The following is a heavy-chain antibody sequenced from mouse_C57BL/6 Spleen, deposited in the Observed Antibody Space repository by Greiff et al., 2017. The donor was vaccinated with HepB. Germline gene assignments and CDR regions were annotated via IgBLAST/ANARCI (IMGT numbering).Heavy chain of an antibody. J-gene: IGHJ4*01. V-gene: IGHV1-74*01. Sequence: QVQLQQPGAELVKPGASVKVSCKASGYTFTSYWMHWVKQRPGQGLEWIGRIHPSDSDTNYNQKFKGKATLTVDKSSSTAYMQLRSLTSDDSAVYYCARWLLRGYYAMDYWGQGTSVTVSS. CDR1: GYTFTSYW. CDR3: ARWLLRGYYAMDY. D-gene: IGHD2-3*01. CDR2: IHPSDSDT.